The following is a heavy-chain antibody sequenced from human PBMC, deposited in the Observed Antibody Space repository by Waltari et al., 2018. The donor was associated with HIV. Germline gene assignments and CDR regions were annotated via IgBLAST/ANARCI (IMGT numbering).Heavy chain of an antibody. Sequence: EVQLVESGGGLVQPGGSLRLSCAASGFPFSNFWMSWVRQAPGKGLDWLANIKQDGSEKYYVDSVKGRFTISRDNAKNSLYLQMNSLRAEDTAVYYCASPSIRAGMDVWGQGTTVTVSS. CDR2: IKQDGSEK. V-gene: IGHV3-7*01. CDR1: GFPFSNFW. CDR3: ASPSIRAGMDV. D-gene: IGHD2-2*02. J-gene: IGHJ6*02.